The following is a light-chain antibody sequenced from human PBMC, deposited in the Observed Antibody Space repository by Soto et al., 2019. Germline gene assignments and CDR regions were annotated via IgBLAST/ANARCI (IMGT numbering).Light chain of an antibody. CDR3: QQYDSIPPFT. J-gene: IGKJ3*01. Sequence: DIQMTQSPSSLSASVGDRVTITCQASQDISNYLNWYQQKPGKDPKLLIYDASNLETGDPSRFSGSGSGTDFTFTISSLHPEDIATYYCQQYDSIPPFTFGPGTKVDIK. CDR1: QDISNY. V-gene: IGKV1-33*01. CDR2: DAS.